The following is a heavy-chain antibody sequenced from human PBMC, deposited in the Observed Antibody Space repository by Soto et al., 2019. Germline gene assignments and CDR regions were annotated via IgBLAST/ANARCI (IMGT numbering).Heavy chain of an antibody. J-gene: IGHJ4*02. Sequence: EVQLVESGGGLVQPGGSLSLSSAASGFTLSSYWMHCVRQAPGKGLVWVSRMNSDGRSTTYADSVKGRFTISRDNGKNTLYLQINILGAEVTAVYYGVSDRASYSGSFDYWGQGTLVTVSS. V-gene: IGHV3-74*01. CDR2: MNSDGRST. CDR3: VSDRASYSGSFDY. D-gene: IGHD1-26*01. CDR1: GFTLSSYW.